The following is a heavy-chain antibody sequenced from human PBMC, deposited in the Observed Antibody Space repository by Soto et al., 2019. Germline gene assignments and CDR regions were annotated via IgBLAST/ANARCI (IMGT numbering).Heavy chain of an antibody. J-gene: IGHJ4*02. CDR2: IAYDGNKK. Sequence: QVQLVESGGGVFQPGGSLTLSCAVSGFTFNLYSMLWVREAPGRGLEWVAVIAYDGNKKYYADSVKGRFTISRDNSKNTLYLQMNSLRAEDTAVYYCARDRTGTTGVDYWGQGTLVTVSS. CDR1: GFTFNLYS. CDR3: ARDRTGTTGVDY. D-gene: IGHD1-7*01. V-gene: IGHV3-30-3*01.